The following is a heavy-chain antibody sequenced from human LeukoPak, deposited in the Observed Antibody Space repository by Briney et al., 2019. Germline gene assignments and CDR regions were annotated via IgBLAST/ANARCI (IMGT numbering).Heavy chain of an antibody. CDR2: IYSGGST. CDR1: GFTVSSNY. D-gene: IGHD2-2*01. J-gene: IGHJ5*02. V-gene: IGHV3-66*01. Sequence: PGGSLRLSCAASGFTVSSNYMSWVRQAPGKGLEWVSVIYSGGSTYYADSVKGRFTISRDNSKNTLYLQMNSLRAEDTAAYYCARDRLPSYHNLWGQGTLVTVSS. CDR3: ARDRLPSYHNL.